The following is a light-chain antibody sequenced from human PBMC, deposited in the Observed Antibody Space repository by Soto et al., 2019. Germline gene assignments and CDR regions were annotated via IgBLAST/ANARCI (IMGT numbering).Light chain of an antibody. CDR3: QQYDDYSPWT. V-gene: IGKV1-5*01. J-gene: IGKJ1*01. Sequence: DIQMTQSPSTLSASVGDRVTITCRASQSVSVWLAWYQQKPGEAPKLLVYDASSLESGVPSRFSGTGSGTEFTLTISGLQPDDFATYYCQQYDDYSPWTFGQGTKVDIK. CDR1: QSVSVW. CDR2: DAS.